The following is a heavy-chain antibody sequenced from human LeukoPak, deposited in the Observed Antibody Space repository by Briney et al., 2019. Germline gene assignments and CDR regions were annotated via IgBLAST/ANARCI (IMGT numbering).Heavy chain of an antibody. CDR1: GFTFSDYA. D-gene: IGHD2-21*01. CDR3: VRDRAYSFDY. Sequence: GGSLRLSCAASGFTFSDYAMNWVRQAPGKGLEWVSHIYISSSSNIISYADSVKGRFTISRDNAQNSLYLQMNGLRDEDTAVYYCVRDRAYSFDYWGQGILVTVSS. V-gene: IGHV3-48*02. CDR2: ISSSSNII. J-gene: IGHJ4*02.